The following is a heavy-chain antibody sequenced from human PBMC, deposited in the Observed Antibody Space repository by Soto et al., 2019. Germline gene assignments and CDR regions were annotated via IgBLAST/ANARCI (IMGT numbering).Heavy chain of an antibody. Sequence: EVQLLESGGGLVQPGGSLRLSCAASGFTFSSYAMSWVRQAPGKGLEWVSAISGSGGSTYYADSVKGRFTISRDNSKNTLYLQMNRLRAEDTAVYYCAKDLGTARDYYYGMDVWGQGTTVTVSS. V-gene: IGHV3-23*01. CDR1: GFTFSSYA. CDR2: ISGSGGST. D-gene: IGHD5-18*01. CDR3: AKDLGTARDYYYGMDV. J-gene: IGHJ6*02.